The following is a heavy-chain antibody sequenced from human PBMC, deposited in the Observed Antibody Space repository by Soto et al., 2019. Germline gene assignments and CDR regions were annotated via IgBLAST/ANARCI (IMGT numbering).Heavy chain of an antibody. Sequence: SETLSLTCAVYGGSFSGYYWSWIRQPPGKGLEWIGEINHSGSTNYNPSLKSRVTISVDTSKNQFSLKLSSVTAADTAVYYCARDPVAGPTGLFDYWGQGTLVTVSS. D-gene: IGHD6-19*01. J-gene: IGHJ4*02. CDR3: ARDPVAGPTGLFDY. CDR2: INHSGST. V-gene: IGHV4-34*01. CDR1: GGSFSGYY.